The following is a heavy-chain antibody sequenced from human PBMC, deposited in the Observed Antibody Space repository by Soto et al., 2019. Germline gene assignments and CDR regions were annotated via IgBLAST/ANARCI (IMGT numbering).Heavy chain of an antibody. Sequence: EVQLVESGGGLVKPGGSLRLSCAASGFTFSSYSMNWVRQAPXXXLXXXXXXSSSSSYIYYADSVKGRFTISRDNAKNSLYLQMNXLRAEDTAVYYCXXXXSTVPEHRYYYYGMDVWGQGTTVTVSS. CDR1: GFTFSSYS. D-gene: IGHD6-19*01. V-gene: IGHV3-21*01. J-gene: IGHJ6*02. CDR2: XSSSSSYI. CDR3: XXXXSTVPEHRYYYYGMDV.